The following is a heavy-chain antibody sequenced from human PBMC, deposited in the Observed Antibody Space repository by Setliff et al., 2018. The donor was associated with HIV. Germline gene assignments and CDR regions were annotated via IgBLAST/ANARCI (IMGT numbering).Heavy chain of an antibody. CDR3: IIAYSSGWLAPMGFDS. Sequence: SETLSLTCTVSGDSISSSSYYWAWIRQPPGKGLEWIGTIYYSGSTYYNPSLKGRATISVDTSKNQFSLKLSSVTAADTAVYYCIIAYSSGWLAPMGFDSWGQGTLVTVSS. D-gene: IGHD6-19*01. CDR2: IYYSGST. V-gene: IGHV4-39*01. J-gene: IGHJ4*02. CDR1: GDSISSSSYY.